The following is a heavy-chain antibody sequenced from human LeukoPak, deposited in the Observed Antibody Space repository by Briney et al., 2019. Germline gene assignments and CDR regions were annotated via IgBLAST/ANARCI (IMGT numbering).Heavy chain of an antibody. Sequence: ASVEVSCKASGYTFTGYYMHWVRQAPGQGLEWMGWINPNSGGTNYAQKFQGRVTMTRDTSISTAYMELSRLRSDDTAVYYCARVFGVVPAAISGFDYWGQGTLVTVSS. V-gene: IGHV1-2*02. D-gene: IGHD2-2*01. CDR2: INPNSGGT. CDR1: GYTFTGYY. J-gene: IGHJ4*02. CDR3: ARVFGVVPAAISGFDY.